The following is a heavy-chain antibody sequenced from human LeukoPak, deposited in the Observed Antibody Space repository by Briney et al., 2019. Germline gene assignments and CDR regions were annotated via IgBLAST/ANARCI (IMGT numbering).Heavy chain of an antibody. CDR2: ISHTGST. Sequence: SETLSLTCAVHGGSFSSYSWTWIRQPPAQGLEWIGEISHTGSTNYKPSLNSRVTISVDTSKNQFSLNLTSVTAADTAVYYCARGRGVAAGTDYWGQGTLVTVSS. CDR1: GGSFSSYS. CDR3: ARGRGVAAGTDY. D-gene: IGHD6-13*01. J-gene: IGHJ4*02. V-gene: IGHV4-34*01.